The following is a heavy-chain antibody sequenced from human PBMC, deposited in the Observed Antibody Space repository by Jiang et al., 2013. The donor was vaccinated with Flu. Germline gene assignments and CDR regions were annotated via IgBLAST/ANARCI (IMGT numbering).Heavy chain of an antibody. CDR3: ARTTVAASGGYYFDY. J-gene: IGHJ4*02. Sequence: QLLESGGGVVQPGRSLRLSCAASGFTLINYGMHWVRQAPGKGLEWVAVIWYDGSDKYYAGSVKGRFTISRDNSKNTLYLQMNSLRAEDTAVYYCARTTVAASGGYYFDYWGQGTLLTVSS. V-gene: IGHV3-33*08. CDR1: GFTLINYG. CDR2: IWYDGSDK. D-gene: IGHD6-13*01.